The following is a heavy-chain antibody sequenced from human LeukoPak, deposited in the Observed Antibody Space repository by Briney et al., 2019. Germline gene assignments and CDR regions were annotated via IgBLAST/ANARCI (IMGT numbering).Heavy chain of an antibody. CDR1: GVSISSYY. CDR3: ARGQFLYSTGWPSTIRFDY. J-gene: IGHJ4*02. V-gene: IGHV4-59*01. D-gene: IGHD6-19*01. Sequence: SSETLSLTCTVSGVSISSYYWSWIRQPPGRGLEWIGYIYYSGSTNYNPSLKSRVTISVDTSKNQFSLKLSSVTAADTAVYYCARGQFLYSTGWPSTIRFDYWGQGALVTVSS. CDR2: IYYSGST.